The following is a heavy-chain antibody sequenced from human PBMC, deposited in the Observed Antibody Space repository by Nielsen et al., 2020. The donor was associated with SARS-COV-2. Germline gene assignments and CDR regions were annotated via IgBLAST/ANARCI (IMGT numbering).Heavy chain of an antibody. CDR3: AKELEVCCHYMDV. CDR2: IRMSDGAT. J-gene: IGHJ6*03. Sequence: GGSLRLSCTASGFALSAYGMDWVRQVPGRGLEWLAHIRMSDGATQYADSVRGRFTISRDNAKNPLYLQMNSLRDEDTAVYFCAKELEVCCHYMDVWGKGTTVTVSS. D-gene: IGHD5/OR15-5a*01. CDR1: GFALSAYG. V-gene: IGHV3-48*02.